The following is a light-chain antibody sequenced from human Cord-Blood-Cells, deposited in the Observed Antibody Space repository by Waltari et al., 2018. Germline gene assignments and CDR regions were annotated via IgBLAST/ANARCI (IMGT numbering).Light chain of an antibody. CDR3: QQRSNWPPWT. V-gene: IGKV3-11*01. CDR2: DAS. CDR1: QSVSSY. J-gene: IGKJ1*01. Sequence: EIVLTQSPATLSLSPGERATRSCRASQSVSSYLAWYQQKPGQAPRLLIYDASNRATAIPARFSGSGAGTDFTLTISSLEPEDFAVYYCQQRSNWPPWTFGQGTKVEIK.